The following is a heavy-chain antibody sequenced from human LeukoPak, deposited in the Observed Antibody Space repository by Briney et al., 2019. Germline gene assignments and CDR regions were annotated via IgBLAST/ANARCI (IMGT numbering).Heavy chain of an antibody. Sequence: PGGSLRLSCAASGFGFSSYGMHWVRQAPGKGLEWVSAISGSGGSTYYADSVKGRFTISRDNSKNTLYLQMNSLRAEDTAVYYCAELGITMIGGVWGKGTTVTISS. CDR3: AELGITMIGGV. J-gene: IGHJ6*04. D-gene: IGHD3-10*02. V-gene: IGHV3-23*01. CDR2: ISGSGGST. CDR1: GFGFSSYG.